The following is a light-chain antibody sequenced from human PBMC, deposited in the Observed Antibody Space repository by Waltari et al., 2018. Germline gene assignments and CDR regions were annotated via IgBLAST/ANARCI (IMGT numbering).Light chain of an antibody. Sequence: SYELTQPPSVSVSPGQTARITCSGHELPRKYAYRFQQKSGQAPRLVIYEDTKRPSGIPERFSGSSSGTVATLTITGAQVDDEADYYCYSSDSTGLRVFGGGTTVVVL. CDR1: ELPRKY. CDR2: EDT. V-gene: IGLV3-10*01. CDR3: YSSDSTGLRV. J-gene: IGLJ1*01.